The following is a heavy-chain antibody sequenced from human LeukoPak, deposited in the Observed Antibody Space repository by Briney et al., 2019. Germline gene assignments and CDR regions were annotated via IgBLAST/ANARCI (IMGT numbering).Heavy chain of an antibody. CDR1: GFAFDEHG. CDR3: ARAPITSPFYFDY. J-gene: IGHJ4*02. CDR2: INWSGGST. Sequence: GGSLRLSCTASGFAFDEHGMGWVRQVPGKGLEWVSGINWSGGSTGYADPLRGRFTISRDNAKNSLYLQMDSLRAEDTALYYCARAPITSPFYFDYWGQGTLVTVSS. V-gene: IGHV3-20*04. D-gene: IGHD2-2*01.